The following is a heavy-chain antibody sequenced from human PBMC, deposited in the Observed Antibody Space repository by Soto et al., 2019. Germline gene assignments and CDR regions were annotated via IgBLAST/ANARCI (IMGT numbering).Heavy chain of an antibody. Sequence: SETLSLTCTVSGGSISSYYWSWIRQPPGKGLEWIGYIYYSGSTNYNPSLKSRVTISVDTSMNQFSLKLSSVTAADSSLYYCARIGYYYDSSGFYFDYWGQGTLVTVSS. J-gene: IGHJ4*02. D-gene: IGHD3-22*01. CDR2: IYYSGST. CDR3: ARIGYYYDSSGFYFDY. V-gene: IGHV4-59*01. CDR1: GGSISSYY.